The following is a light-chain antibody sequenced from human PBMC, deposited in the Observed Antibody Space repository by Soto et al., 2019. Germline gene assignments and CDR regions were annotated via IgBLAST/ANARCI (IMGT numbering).Light chain of an antibody. CDR3: QVWDCSSDHPHVV. CDR1: NIGSKS. Sequence: SYELTQPPSVSVAPGKTARITCGGNNIGSKSVHWYQQKPGQAPVLVIYYDSDRPSGIPERFSGSNSGNTATLTISRVEAGDEADYYCQVWDCSSDHPHVVFGGGTKLTVL. V-gene: IGLV3-21*04. J-gene: IGLJ2*01. CDR2: YDS.